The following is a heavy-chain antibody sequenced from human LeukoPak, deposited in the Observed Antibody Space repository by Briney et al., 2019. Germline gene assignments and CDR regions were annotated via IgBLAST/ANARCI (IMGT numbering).Heavy chain of an antibody. J-gene: IGHJ2*01. CDR1: GGSISSSSSY. CDR2: IYYSGST. D-gene: IGHD3-22*01. V-gene: IGHV4-39*01. CDR3: VRYERSAYGIDV. Sequence: SETLSLTCTVSGGSISSSSSYWGWIRQPPGMGLEWIGSIYYSGSTYYNPSLKSRVTISVDTSKNQFSLKVSSVAAADTAVYYCVRYERSAYGIDVWGRGTLVTVSS.